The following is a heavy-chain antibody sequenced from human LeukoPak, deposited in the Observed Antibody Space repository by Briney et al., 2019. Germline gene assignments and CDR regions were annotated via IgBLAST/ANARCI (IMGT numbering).Heavy chain of an antibody. CDR3: AGGDNYYGSGSYLG. D-gene: IGHD3-10*01. Sequence: SETLSLTCAVYGGSFSGYYWSWIRQPPGKGLEWIGEINHSGSTNYNPSLKSRVTISVDTSKNQFSLKLSSVTAADTAVYYCAGGDNYYGSGSYLGWGQGTLVTVSS. J-gene: IGHJ4*02. CDR1: GGSFSGYY. V-gene: IGHV4-34*01. CDR2: INHSGST.